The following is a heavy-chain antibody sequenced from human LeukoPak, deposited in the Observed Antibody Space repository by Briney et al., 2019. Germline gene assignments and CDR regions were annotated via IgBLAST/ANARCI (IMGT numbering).Heavy chain of an antibody. CDR2: INPSGGST. Sequence: ASVKVSCKASGYTFTSYYMHWVRQAPGQGLEWMGIINPSGGSTSYAQKFQGRVTMTRDTSTSTDYMELSSLRSEDTAVYYCASSLRQWLDYWGQGTLVTVSS. CDR1: GYTFTSYY. D-gene: IGHD6-19*01. CDR3: ASSLRQWLDY. V-gene: IGHV1-46*01. J-gene: IGHJ4*02.